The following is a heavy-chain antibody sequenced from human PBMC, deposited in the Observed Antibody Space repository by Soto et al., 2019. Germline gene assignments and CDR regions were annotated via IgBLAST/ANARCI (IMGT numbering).Heavy chain of an antibody. J-gene: IGHJ5*02. CDR1: GFSLSTTGVG. Sequence: QITLKESGPTPVKPTQTLTLTCTFSGFSLSTTGVGVGWIRQPPGKALEWLALIYWDGEKRYSPSLKSRLTITKDTSKNQVVLTMTNMDPVDTATYYCAHRPWYAFEPWGQGILVTVSS. CDR2: IYWDGEK. V-gene: IGHV2-5*02. CDR3: AHRPWYAFEP. D-gene: IGHD6-13*01.